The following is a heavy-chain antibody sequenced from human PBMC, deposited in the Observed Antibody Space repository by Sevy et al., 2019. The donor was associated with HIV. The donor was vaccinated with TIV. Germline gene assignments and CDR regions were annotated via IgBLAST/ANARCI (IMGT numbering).Heavy chain of an antibody. CDR1: GFTFGDYG. J-gene: IGHJ6*02. CDR2: IRSKAYGGTT. Sequence: GGSLRLSCTASGFTFGDYGMSWVRQAPGKGLEWVGFIRSKAYGGTTEYAASVKGRFTISRDDSKSIAYLQMNSLKTEDTAVYYCTRDYDFWTYYYGMDVWGQGTTVTVSS. CDR3: TRDYDFWTYYYGMDV. D-gene: IGHD3-3*01. V-gene: IGHV3-49*04.